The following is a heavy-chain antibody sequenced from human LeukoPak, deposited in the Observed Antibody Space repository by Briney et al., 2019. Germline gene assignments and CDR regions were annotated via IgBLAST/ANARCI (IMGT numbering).Heavy chain of an antibody. V-gene: IGHV3-7*01. CDR2: IKQDGSEK. Sequence: GGSLRLSCAASGFTFSGYRMTWVRQAPGKGLEWVANIKQDGSEKYYVDSAKGRFTISRDNAKNSLYLQMNSLRAEDTAVYYCARAEYSSGWYPYYFDYWGQGTLVTVSS. CDR3: ARAEYSSGWYPYYFDY. CDR1: GFTFSGYR. J-gene: IGHJ4*02. D-gene: IGHD6-19*01.